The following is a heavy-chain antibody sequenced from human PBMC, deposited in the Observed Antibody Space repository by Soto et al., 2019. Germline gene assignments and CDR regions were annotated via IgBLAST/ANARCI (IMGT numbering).Heavy chain of an antibody. Sequence: QITLKESGPTLVKPTQTLTLTCTFSGFSLSTSGVGVGWLRQPPGKALEWLALIYWNDDKRYSPSLKSRLTITNDTSKNQVVLTMTNRDPVDTDTYYFAHTHFYDFWSGYYLSFDPWGQGTLVTVSS. CDR3: AHTHFYDFWSGYYLSFDP. J-gene: IGHJ5*02. D-gene: IGHD3-3*01. V-gene: IGHV2-5*01. CDR1: GFSLSTSGVG. CDR2: IYWNDDK.